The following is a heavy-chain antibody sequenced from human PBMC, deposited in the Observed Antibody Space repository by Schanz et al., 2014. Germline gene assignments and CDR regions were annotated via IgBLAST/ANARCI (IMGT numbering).Heavy chain of an antibody. CDR3: AREIGSGSYFIPPGFDY. Sequence: EVQLVESGGGLVQPGGSLRLSCAASRFTFSNYAMSWVRQAPGKGLEWVSAISGSGGSPYYADSVKGRFTISRDNSKNTLYLQMNSLRAEDTAVYYCAREIGSGSYFIPPGFDYWGQGTLVTVSS. CDR1: RFTFSNYA. D-gene: IGHD3-10*01. CDR2: ISGSGGSP. V-gene: IGHV3-23*04. J-gene: IGHJ4*02.